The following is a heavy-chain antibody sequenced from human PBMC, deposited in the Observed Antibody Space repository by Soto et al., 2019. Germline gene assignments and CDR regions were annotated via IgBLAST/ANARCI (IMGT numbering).Heavy chain of an antibody. Sequence: SETLSLTCIVSGGSIGSSSYYFAWIRQPPGKGLEWIGSLYYTGTTYYNSSLKSRVTISADKSQNQFSLRLSSVTAADTAVYYCGAYCSRTYRYDWFDPWGQGTLVTVSS. CDR3: GAYCSRTYRYDWFDP. CDR1: GGSIGSSSYY. J-gene: IGHJ5*02. D-gene: IGHD2-2*01. CDR2: LYYTGTT. V-gene: IGHV4-39*01.